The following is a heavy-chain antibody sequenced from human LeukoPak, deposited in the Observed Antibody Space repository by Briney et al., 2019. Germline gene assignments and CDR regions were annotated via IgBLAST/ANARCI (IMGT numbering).Heavy chain of an antibody. CDR2: IKQGGSEK. Sequence: GGSLRLSCAASGFTFSSYWMSWVRQAPGKGLEWVANIKQGGSEKYYVDSVKGRFTISRDNAKNTLYLQMNSLRAEDTAVYYCARDRATAMFDYWAQETLVTVSS. J-gene: IGHJ4*02. CDR3: ARDRATAMFDY. D-gene: IGHD5-18*01. V-gene: IGHV3-7*01. CDR1: GFTFSSYW.